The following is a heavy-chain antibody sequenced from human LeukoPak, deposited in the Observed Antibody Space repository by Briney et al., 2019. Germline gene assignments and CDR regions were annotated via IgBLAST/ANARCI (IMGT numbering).Heavy chain of an antibody. V-gene: IGHV1-2*02. J-gene: IGHJ4*02. D-gene: IGHD3-10*01. CDR2: INPKSGGT. CDR1: GYIFTGYY. CDR3: ARDFTVRGVLGY. Sequence: GASVKVSCKASGYIFTGYYMHWVRQAPGQGLEWMGWINPKSGGTNYAQKFQGRVTMTRDTSISTAYMELSRLKSDDTAVYYCARDFTVRGVLGYWGQGTLVTVSS.